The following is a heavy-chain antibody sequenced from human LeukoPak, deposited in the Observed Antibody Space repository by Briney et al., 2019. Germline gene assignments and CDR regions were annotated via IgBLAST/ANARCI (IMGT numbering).Heavy chain of an antibody. J-gene: IGHJ6*02. Sequence: GGSLRLSCAASGFTFSSYAMHWVRQAPGKGLEWVAVISYDGSNKYYADSVKGRFTISRDNSKNTLYLQMNSLRAEDTAVYYCARDRTPYSYGPRRDYYYGMDVWGQGTTVTVSS. D-gene: IGHD5-18*01. CDR1: GFTFSSYA. V-gene: IGHV3-30-3*01. CDR2: ISYDGSNK. CDR3: ARDRTPYSYGPRRDYYYGMDV.